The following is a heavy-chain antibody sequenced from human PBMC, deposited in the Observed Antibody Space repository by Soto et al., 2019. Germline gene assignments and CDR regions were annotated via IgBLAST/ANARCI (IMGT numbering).Heavy chain of an antibody. V-gene: IGHV4-59*08. Sequence: QVQLPESGPGLVRPSETLSLTCTVSSDAISSYYWIWIRQSPGKGLEWIGYTDYSGNTNYNPSLKRRVIISGDTSRNQFSPRRSSVTAADTAVYYCARAVGDPLYYLDYWGQGTLVTVSS. D-gene: IGHD6-19*01. CDR2: TDYSGNT. CDR1: SDAISSYY. J-gene: IGHJ4*02. CDR3: ARAVGDPLYYLDY.